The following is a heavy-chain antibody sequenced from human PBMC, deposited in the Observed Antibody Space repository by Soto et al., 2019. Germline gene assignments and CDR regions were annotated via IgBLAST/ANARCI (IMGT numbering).Heavy chain of an antibody. V-gene: IGHV4-59*01. D-gene: IGHD1-26*01. J-gene: IGHJ4*02. Sequence: QVHLQESGPGLLKPSETLSLTCNVSGVSITGYYWSWIRQPPGKGLEWIGYIYYTGRSQYSPSLKSRVAISVETSKKQFSLSLNSVTSTDTAVYYCARGRRWDGGGWGFDHWGQGALVTVSS. CDR2: IYYTGRS. CDR1: GVSITGYY. CDR3: ARGRRWDGGGWGFDH.